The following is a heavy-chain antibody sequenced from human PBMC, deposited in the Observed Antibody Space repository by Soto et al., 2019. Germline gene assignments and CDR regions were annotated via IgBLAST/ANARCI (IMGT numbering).Heavy chain of an antibody. V-gene: IGHV3-23*01. CDR1: GFTFSSYA. J-gene: IGHJ6*02. D-gene: IGHD3-22*01. Sequence: PGGSLRLSCAASGFTFSSYAMSWVRQAPGKGLEWVSAISGSGGSTYYADSVKGRFTSSRDNSKNTLYLQMNSLRAEDTAVYYCAPKPNYYDSSGPNYYYYCMDVWGQGTTVTVSS. CDR2: ISGSGGST. CDR3: APKPNYYDSSGPNYYYYCMDV.